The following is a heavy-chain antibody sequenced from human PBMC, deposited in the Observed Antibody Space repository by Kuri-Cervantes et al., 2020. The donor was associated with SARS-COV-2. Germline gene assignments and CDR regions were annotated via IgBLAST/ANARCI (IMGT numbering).Heavy chain of an antibody. CDR1: GGSFSNFY. J-gene: IGHJ4*02. V-gene: IGHV4-34*01. Sequence: SETLSLTCAVYGGSFSNFYWSWIRQPPGKGLEWIGELDHSGRANYNPSLKSRVTISVDRSKNQFSLKLTSVTAADTAVYYCARHHSGGGFDWLLDYWGQGTLVTVSS. CDR3: ARHHSGGGFDWLLDY. CDR2: LDHSGRA. D-gene: IGHD3-9*01.